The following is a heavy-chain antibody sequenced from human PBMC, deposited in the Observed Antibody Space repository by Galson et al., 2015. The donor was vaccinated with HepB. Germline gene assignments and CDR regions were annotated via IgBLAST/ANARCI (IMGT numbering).Heavy chain of an antibody. CDR2: IIPILNVT. Sequence: SVKVSCKASGGTISIHTIAWLRQAPGQGLDWMGRIIPILNVTKSAQKFQSRVTITADRSTNTVYMELTSLISDDTAFYYCAREVAVAGSRWFDPWGQGTLVTVSS. J-gene: IGHJ5*02. CDR3: AREVAVAGSRWFDP. D-gene: IGHD6-19*01. CDR1: GGTISIHT. V-gene: IGHV1-69*04.